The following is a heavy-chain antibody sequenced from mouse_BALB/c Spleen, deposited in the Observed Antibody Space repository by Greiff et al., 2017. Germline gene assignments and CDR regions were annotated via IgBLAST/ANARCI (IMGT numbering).Heavy chain of an antibody. J-gene: IGHJ1*01. D-gene: IGHD2-14*01. CDR1: GYTFTDYE. CDR2: IDPETGGT. V-gene: IGHV1-15*01. CDR3: TSYYRYDLWYFDV. Sequence: QVQLQQSGAELVRPGASVTLSCKASGYTFTDYEMHWVKQTHVHGLEWIGAIDPETGGTAYNQKFKGKATLTADKSSSTAYMELRSLTSEDSAVYYCTSYYRYDLWYFDVWGAGTTVTVSS.